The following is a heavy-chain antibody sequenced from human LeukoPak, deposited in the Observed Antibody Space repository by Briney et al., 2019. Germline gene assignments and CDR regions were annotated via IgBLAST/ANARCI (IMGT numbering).Heavy chain of an antibody. CDR2: MYYSGSA. Sequence: SETLSLTCTVSGGSISSSYWSWIRQPPGKGLEWIGFMYYSGSAHYNPSLRSRVTMSADTSRNQLSLKLSSLTAADTAVYYCARDGYSGSNHPLDSWGQGTLVTVSS. D-gene: IGHD1-26*01. V-gene: IGHV4-59*01. CDR3: ARDGYSGSNHPLDS. J-gene: IGHJ4*02. CDR1: GGSISSSY.